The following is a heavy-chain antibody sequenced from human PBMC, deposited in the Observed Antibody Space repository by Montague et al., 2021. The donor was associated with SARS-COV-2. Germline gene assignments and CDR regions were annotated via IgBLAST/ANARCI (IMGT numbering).Heavy chain of an antibody. CDR1: GGSISSDY. CDR2: VYYRGNT. CDR3: ARDYDHSSRVDS. D-gene: IGHD3-16*01. Sequence: SETLSLTCTVSGGSISSDYWTWIRQPPGKGLEWIGFVYYRGNTYYNPSLRGRVTISVDTSSNHFSLTLSSVTAADTAIYYCARDYDHSSRVDSWGQGTLVTVSS. V-gene: IGHV4-59*12. J-gene: IGHJ4*02.